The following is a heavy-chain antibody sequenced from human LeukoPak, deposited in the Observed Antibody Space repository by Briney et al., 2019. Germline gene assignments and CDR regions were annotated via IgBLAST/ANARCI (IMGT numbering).Heavy chain of an antibody. CDR2: IKQEGSEK. J-gene: IGHJ4*02. Sequence: GGALRLSCAASGFTFSSDWMSWVRQAPGKGLEWVANIKQEGSEKYYVDSVKGRFTISRDNAKNALYLQMNSLRAEDTAVYYCARDSSGPDYWGQGTLVTVSS. CDR1: GFTFSSDW. D-gene: IGHD3-22*01. V-gene: IGHV3-7*01. CDR3: ARDSSGPDY.